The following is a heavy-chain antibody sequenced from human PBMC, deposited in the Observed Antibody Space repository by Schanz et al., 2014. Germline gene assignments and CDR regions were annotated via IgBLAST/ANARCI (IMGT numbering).Heavy chain of an antibody. CDR2: IYSGGST. Sequence: EVRLVESGGALVQPGGSLRLSCAASGFSVSSNYMSWVRQAPGKGLEWVSVIYSGGSTYYADSVKGRFTISRDNSKNTLYLQMNSLRAEDTAVYYCARDLLGKSGNSSAFDIWGQGTMVTVSS. CDR3: ARDLLGKSGNSSAFDI. CDR1: GFSVSSNY. V-gene: IGHV3-53*01. J-gene: IGHJ3*02. D-gene: IGHD1-26*01.